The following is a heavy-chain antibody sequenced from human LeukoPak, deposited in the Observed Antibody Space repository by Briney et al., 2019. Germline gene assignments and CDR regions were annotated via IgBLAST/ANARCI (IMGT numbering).Heavy chain of an antibody. J-gene: IGHJ3*02. Sequence: PSETLSLACTVSGGSISSYYWSWIRQPPGKGLEWIGYIYYSGSTNYNPSLKGRVTISVDTSKNQFSLKLSSVTAADTAVYYCAREAGLRQDAFDIWGQGTMVTVSS. CDR1: GGSISSYY. CDR2: IYYSGST. D-gene: IGHD4-17*01. CDR3: AREAGLRQDAFDI. V-gene: IGHV4-59*01.